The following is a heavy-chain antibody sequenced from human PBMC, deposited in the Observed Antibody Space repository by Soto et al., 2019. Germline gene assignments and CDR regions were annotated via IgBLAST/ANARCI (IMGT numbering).Heavy chain of an antibody. CDR2: ISAYNGNT. J-gene: IGHJ5*02. V-gene: IGHV1-18*01. Sequence: QVQPVQSGGEVKKPGASVKVSCKASGYTFTNYGISWVRQAPGQGLEWVGWISAYNGNTNYAQNFQGRVTMTTDTSTSTAYMDLRSLRSDDTAVYYCARDGYPAYNWLDPWGQGTLVTVSS. CDR1: GYTFTNYG. D-gene: IGHD5-12*01. CDR3: ARDGYPAYNWLDP.